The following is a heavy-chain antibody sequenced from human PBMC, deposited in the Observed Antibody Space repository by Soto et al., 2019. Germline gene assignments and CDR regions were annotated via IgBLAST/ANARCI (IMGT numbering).Heavy chain of an antibody. CDR2: ISSSGTTL. CDR1: GFSFSDYY. D-gene: IGHD3-3*01. Sequence: PGGSLRLSCAASGFSFSDYYMTWIRQAPGKGLDWISYISSSGTTLYYADSVKGRFTISRDNAKNSLYLQMNSLRAEDTAVYYCARYEVDTLYYYFHYTMDVWGQGTTVTVSS. CDR3: ARYEVDTLYYYFHYTMDV. V-gene: IGHV3-11*01. J-gene: IGHJ6*02.